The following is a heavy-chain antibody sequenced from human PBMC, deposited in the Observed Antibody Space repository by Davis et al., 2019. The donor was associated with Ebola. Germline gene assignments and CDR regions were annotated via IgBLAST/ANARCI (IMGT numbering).Heavy chain of an antibody. V-gene: IGHV3-9*01. J-gene: IGHJ4*02. CDR3: ARGPSTGNSFTY. D-gene: IGHD4-23*01. CDR2: ISWSSGSI. Sequence: PGGSLRLSCAASGFTFDDYAMHWVRQAPGKGLEWVSGISWSSGSIGYVDSVKGRFTISRDNDKNSLSLQMNGLRAEDTAVYYCARGPSTGNSFTYWGQGTLVTVSS. CDR1: GFTFDDYA.